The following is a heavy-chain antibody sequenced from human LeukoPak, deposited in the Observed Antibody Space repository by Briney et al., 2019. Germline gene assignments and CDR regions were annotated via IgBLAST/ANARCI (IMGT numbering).Heavy chain of an antibody. CDR3: AREAPYWYFDL. V-gene: IGHV4-61*08. CDR2: IYYSGST. CDR1: GVSVSSGGHY. J-gene: IGHJ2*01. Sequence: SETLSLTCTVSGVSVSSGGHYWSWIRQPPGKGLEWIGYIYYSGSTNYNPSLRSRVTISRDTSKNQFSLKLSSLTAADTAVYYCAREAPYWYFDLWGRGTLVTVSS.